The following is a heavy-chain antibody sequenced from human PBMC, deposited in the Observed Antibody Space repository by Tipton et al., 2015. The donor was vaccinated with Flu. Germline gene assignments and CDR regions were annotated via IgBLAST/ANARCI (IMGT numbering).Heavy chain of an antibody. CDR2: VYYSGTT. CDR3: ARGGWEPHGGWFDP. Sequence: TLSLTCTVSGGSISSYYWSWIRQSPEKGLEWIGQVYYSGTTNYNPSLKSRVTISLDKSKNQFSLTLNPITTADTAVFYCARGGWEPHGGWFDPWGQGILVTVSS. V-gene: IGHV4-59*01. J-gene: IGHJ5*02. D-gene: IGHD1-26*01. CDR1: GGSISSYY.